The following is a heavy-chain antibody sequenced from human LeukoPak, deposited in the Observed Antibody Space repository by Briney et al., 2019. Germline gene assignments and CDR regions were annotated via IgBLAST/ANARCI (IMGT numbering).Heavy chain of an antibody. CDR2: IIPILGIA. J-gene: IGHJ6*02. V-gene: IGHV1-69*04. CDR3: VRERYYYYGMDV. CDR1: GGTFSSYA. Sequence: SVKVSCKASGGTFSSYAISWVRQAPGQGLEWMGRIIPILGIANYAQKFQGRVTITADKSTSTAYMELSSLRSEDTAVYYCVRERYYYYGMDVWGQGTTVTVSS.